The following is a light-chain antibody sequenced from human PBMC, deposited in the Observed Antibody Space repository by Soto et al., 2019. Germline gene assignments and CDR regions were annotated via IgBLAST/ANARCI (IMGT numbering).Light chain of an antibody. CDR2: DDT. CDR3: CSFAGSSTS. J-gene: IGLJ3*02. V-gene: IGLV2-23*01. CDR1: SSDVGTYKP. Sequence: QSALTQPASVSGSPGQSITISCTGTSSDVGTYKPVSWYQQYPGKAPKVIIYDDTKRPSGVSRRFSGSKSGNTASLTISGLQAEDEADYYCCSFAGSSTSFGGGTKVTLL.